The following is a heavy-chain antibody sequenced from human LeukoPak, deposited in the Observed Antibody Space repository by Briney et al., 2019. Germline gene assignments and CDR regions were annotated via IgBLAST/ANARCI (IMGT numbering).Heavy chain of an antibody. Sequence: GGSLRLSCAASGXTFSDAWVSCVPHSPGEGLEWVGRIKSKTYGGTTDYAAPVKGRFSISRDDSKNTVYLQMNSLKTEDTAVYYCTTATSYWGQGSLVTVSS. CDR1: GXTFSDAW. CDR3: TTATSY. CDR2: IKSKTYGGTT. V-gene: IGHV3-15*01. J-gene: IGHJ4*02.